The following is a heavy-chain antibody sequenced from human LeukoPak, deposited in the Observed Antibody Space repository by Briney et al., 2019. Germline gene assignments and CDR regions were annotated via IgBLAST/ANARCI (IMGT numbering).Heavy chain of an antibody. CDR2: ISGSAGST. V-gene: IGHV3-23*01. CDR1: GLTFSNYA. Sequence: GGSLRLSCAATGLTFSNYAMSWVRQAPGKGLEWVSGISGSAGSTYYADSVKGRFTISRDNSKNTLYLQMNSLTDDDTAVYYCAKKRGVGTTTLDYFDYWGQGTLVTVSS. D-gene: IGHD1-26*01. J-gene: IGHJ4*02. CDR3: AKKRGVGTTTLDYFDY.